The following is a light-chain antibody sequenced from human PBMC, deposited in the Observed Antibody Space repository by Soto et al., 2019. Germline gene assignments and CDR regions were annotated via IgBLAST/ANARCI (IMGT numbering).Light chain of an antibody. V-gene: IGKV3-20*01. J-gene: IGKJ1*01. CDR2: GAS. CDR3: QLYGSSPWT. Sequence: EIVLTQSPGTLSLSPGERATLSCRASQSVSSSYSAWYQQKPGQAPRPLIYGASSRAIGIPDGFSGSGSGRGFSLTLSRLALEDFAVDYCQLYGSSPWTFGQGTKVDIK. CDR1: QSVSSSY.